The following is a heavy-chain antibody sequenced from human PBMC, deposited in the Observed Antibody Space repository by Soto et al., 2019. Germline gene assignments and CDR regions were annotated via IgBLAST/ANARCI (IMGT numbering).Heavy chain of an antibody. Sequence: QMQLVQSGPEVKKPGTSVKVSCKASGFTFTSSAMQWVRQARGQRLEWIGWIVVGSGNTNYAQKFQERVTITRDMPTSTAYMELGSLRSQDTPGYYCGEEPVGPPPPRDAFDIWGQGTMVTVSS. D-gene: IGHD1-26*01. CDR3: GEEPVGPPPPRDAFDI. J-gene: IGHJ3*02. V-gene: IGHV1-58*02. CDR1: GFTFTSSA. CDR2: IVVGSGNT.